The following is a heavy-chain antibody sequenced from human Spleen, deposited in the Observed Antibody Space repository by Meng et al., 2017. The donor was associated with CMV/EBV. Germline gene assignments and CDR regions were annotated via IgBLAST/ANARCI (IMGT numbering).Heavy chain of an antibody. Sequence: VGRVGFGGGVGQPGVPRSLSCGASGFTFSSYGMHWVRQAPGKGREWVAFRRYDGSNKYYADSVKCRFTISRDNSKNTLYLQINSLGAEYTAVYYCEKIEYWGQGTLVTVSS. J-gene: IGHJ4*02. CDR1: GFTFSSYG. CDR3: EKIEY. V-gene: IGHV3-30*02. CDR2: RRYDGSNK.